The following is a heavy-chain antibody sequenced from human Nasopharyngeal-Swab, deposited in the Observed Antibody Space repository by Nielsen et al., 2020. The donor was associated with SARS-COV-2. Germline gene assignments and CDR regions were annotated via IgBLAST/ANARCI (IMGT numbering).Heavy chain of an antibody. CDR1: GGSISSSAYY. CDR3: ATLSSSWYEYYFDY. V-gene: IGHV4-39*01. CDR2: IYYGGST. J-gene: IGHJ4*02. D-gene: IGHD6-13*01. Sequence: GSLRLSCTVSGGSISSSAYYWAWIRQPPGKGLEWIGSIYYGGSTYYNPSLKSRVTISVDTSKNQFSLKLSSVTAADTAVYYCATLSSSWYEYYFDYWGQGTLVTVSS.